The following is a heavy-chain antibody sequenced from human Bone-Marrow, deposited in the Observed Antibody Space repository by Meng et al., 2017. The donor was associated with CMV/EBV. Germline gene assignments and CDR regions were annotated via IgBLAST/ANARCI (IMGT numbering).Heavy chain of an antibody. V-gene: IGHV1-18*01. CDR2: ISAYNGNT. CDR1: GYTFTSYG. J-gene: IGHJ5*02. Sequence: ASVKVSCKASGYTFTSYGISWVRQAPGQGLEWMGWISAYNGNTNYAQKLQGRVTMTTDTSTSTAYMEPRSLRSDDTAVYYCARPLAYCSSTSCNNWFDPWGQGTLVTVSS. D-gene: IGHD2-2*01. CDR3: ARPLAYCSSTSCNNWFDP.